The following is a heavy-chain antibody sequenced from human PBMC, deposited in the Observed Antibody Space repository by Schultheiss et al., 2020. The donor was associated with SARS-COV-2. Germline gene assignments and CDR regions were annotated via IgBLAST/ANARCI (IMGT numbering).Heavy chain of an antibody. CDR3: ARAENYYDSSGYYFARDY. CDR2: INPNSGGT. V-gene: IGHV1-2*06. CDR1: GYTFTGYY. D-gene: IGHD3-22*01. J-gene: IGHJ4*02. Sequence: ASVKVSCKASGYTFTGYYMHWVRQAPGQGLEWMGRINPNSGGTNYAQKLQGRVTMTTDTSTSTAYMELRSLRSDDTAVYYCARAENYYDSSGYYFARDYWGQGTLVTVSS.